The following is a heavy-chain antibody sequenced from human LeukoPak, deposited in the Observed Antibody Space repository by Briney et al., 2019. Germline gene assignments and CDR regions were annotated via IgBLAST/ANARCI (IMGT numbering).Heavy chain of an antibody. D-gene: IGHD2-2*01. CDR1: GFTVSSSY. CDR3: ARDVSLYCSSATCFHDAFDI. J-gene: IGHJ3*02. Sequence: GGSLRLSCAASGFTVSSSYMSWVRQAPGKGLEWVSVIYSGGSTDYADSVKGRFTISRDNPKNTLYLQMNSLRAEDTAVYYCARDVSLYCSSATCFHDAFDIWGQGTMVTVSS. CDR2: IYSGGST. V-gene: IGHV3-66*02.